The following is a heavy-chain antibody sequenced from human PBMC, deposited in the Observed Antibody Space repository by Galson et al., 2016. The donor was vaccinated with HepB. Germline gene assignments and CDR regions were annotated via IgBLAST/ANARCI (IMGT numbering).Heavy chain of an antibody. V-gene: IGHV3-30*03. J-gene: IGHJ4*02. CDR1: GFTFSNYA. D-gene: IGHD5-12*01. CDR3: ATSGTNGGYDYMDY. Sequence: SLRLSCAASGFTFSNYAMTWVRQAPGKGLEWVVGMSYNGRDEFYADSVKGRFTISRDNSKDILYLQMNSLRPEDTAVYYCATSGTNGGYDYMDYWGQGAQVTVSS. CDR2: MSYNGRDE.